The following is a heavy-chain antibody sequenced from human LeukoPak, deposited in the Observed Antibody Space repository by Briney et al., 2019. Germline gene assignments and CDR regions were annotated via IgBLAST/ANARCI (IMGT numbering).Heavy chain of an antibody. CDR2: ISWNSGSK. D-gene: IGHD3-10*01. CDR3: ASGSQVDY. Sequence: PGGSLRLSCAASGFTFDDYAMHWVRQAPGKGLEWVSGISWNSGSKGYADSVKGRFTISRDNAKNSLYLQMNSLRAEDTALYYCASGSQVDYWGQGTLVTVSS. CDR1: GFTFDDYA. J-gene: IGHJ4*02. V-gene: IGHV3-9*01.